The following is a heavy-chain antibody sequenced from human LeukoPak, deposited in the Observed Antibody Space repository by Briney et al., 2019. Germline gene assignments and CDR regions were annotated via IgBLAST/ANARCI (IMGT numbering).Heavy chain of an antibody. CDR3: ARRIVGATPWFDP. CDR1: GYSFTTYW. CDR2: IDPSDSYT. V-gene: IGHV5-10-1*01. Sequence: GESLKISCKGSGYSFTTYWISWVRQMPGKGLEWMGEIDPSDSYTNYSPSFQGHVTISADKSIGTASLQWNSLKASDTAIYYCARRIVGATPWFDPWGQGTLATVSS. D-gene: IGHD1-26*01. J-gene: IGHJ5*02.